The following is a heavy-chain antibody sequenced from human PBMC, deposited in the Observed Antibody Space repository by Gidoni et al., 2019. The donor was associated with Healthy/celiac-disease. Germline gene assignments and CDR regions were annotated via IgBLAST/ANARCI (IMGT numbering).Heavy chain of an antibody. V-gene: IGHV1-69*01. D-gene: IGHD5-18*01. Sequence: QVQLVQSGAEVKKPGSSVKVSCKASGGTFSSYAISWVRQAPGQGLEWMGGIIPIFGTANYAQKFQGRVTITADESTSTAYMELSSLRSEDTAVYYCARDLRRDRDTAMADHDAFDIWGQGTMVTVSS. CDR3: ARDLRRDRDTAMADHDAFDI. J-gene: IGHJ3*02. CDR2: IIPIFGTA. CDR1: GGTFSSYA.